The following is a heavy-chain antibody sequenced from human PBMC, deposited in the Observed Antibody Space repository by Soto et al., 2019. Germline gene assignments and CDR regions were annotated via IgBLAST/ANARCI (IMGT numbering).Heavy chain of an antibody. D-gene: IGHD3-3*01. CDR3: ATLRMGYDFWSGSKYYYGMDV. CDR2: IYPGDSDT. J-gene: IGHJ6*02. Sequence: GESLKISCKGSGYSFTSYWIGWVRQMPGKGLEWMGIIYPGDSDTRYSPSFQGQVTISADKSISTAYLQWSSLKASDTAMYYCATLRMGYDFWSGSKYYYGMDVWGQGTTVTVSS. V-gene: IGHV5-51*01. CDR1: GYSFTSYW.